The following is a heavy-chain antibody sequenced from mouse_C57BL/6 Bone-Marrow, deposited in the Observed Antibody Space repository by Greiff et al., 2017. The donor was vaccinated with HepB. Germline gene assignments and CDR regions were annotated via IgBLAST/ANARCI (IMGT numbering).Heavy chain of an antibody. J-gene: IGHJ4*01. D-gene: IGHD2-5*01. CDR1: GYTFTSYW. Sequence: QVQLQQSGAELAKPGASVKLSCKASGYTFTSYWMHWVKQRPGQGLEWIGYINPSSGYTKYNQKFKDKATLTAYKSSSTAYMQLSSLTYEYSAVYYCARGGLYYSNSLAMDYWGQGTSVTVSS. V-gene: IGHV1-7*01. CDR3: ARGGLYYSNSLAMDY. CDR2: INPSSGYT.